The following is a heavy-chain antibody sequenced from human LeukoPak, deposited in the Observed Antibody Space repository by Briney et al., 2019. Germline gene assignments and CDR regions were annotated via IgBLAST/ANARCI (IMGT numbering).Heavy chain of an antibody. V-gene: IGHV4-34*01. CDR1: GGAFSGFY. J-gene: IGHJ4*02. Sequence: PLENPSLTCAVYGGAFSGFYRRLIRQPPGKGVGWIGEINHSGSTNYNPSLKSRVTISVDTSKNQFSLKLSSVTAADTAVYYCARVSRYSSSSLNFDYWGQGTLVTVSS. D-gene: IGHD6-6*01. CDR2: INHSGST. CDR3: ARVSRYSSSSLNFDY.